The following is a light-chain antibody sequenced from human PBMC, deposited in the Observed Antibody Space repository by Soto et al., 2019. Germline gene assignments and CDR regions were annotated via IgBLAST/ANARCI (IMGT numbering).Light chain of an antibody. Sequence: EIVLTQSPGTLSLSPGERATLSCRASQSVSSSYLAWYQQRPGQAPRLLIYGASSRATGIPDRFSGSGSGTDFTLTISRLEPEDFAVYYCQQYDGSPRGTFGQGTKVEIK. V-gene: IGKV3-20*01. CDR2: GAS. CDR3: QQYDGSPRGT. J-gene: IGKJ1*01. CDR1: QSVSSSY.